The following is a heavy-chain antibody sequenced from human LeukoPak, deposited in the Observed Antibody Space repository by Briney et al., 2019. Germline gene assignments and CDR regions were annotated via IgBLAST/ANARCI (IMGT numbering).Heavy chain of an antibody. J-gene: IGHJ5*02. CDR1: GGSFSGYY. D-gene: IGHD3-3*01. CDR3: XXXXXXXDFWSGYGSWFDP. Sequence: KPSETLSLTCAVFGGSFSGYYWSWTRQPPGKGLEWIGEINHSGSTNYNPSLKSRVTISVDTSKNQFSLKLSSVTAADTAVYYCXXXXXXXDFWSGYGSWFDPWGQGTLVTVSS. CDR2: INHSGST. V-gene: IGHV4-34*01.